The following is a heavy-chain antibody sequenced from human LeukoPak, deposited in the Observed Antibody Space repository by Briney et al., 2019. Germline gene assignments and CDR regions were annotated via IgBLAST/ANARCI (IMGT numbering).Heavy chain of an antibody. J-gene: IGHJ6*02. V-gene: IGHV1-8*01. D-gene: IGHD5-18*01. Sequence: GASVKVSCKASGYTFTSYDINWVRQATGQGLEWMGWMNPNSGNTGYAQKFQGRVTMTRNTSISTAYMELSSLRSEGTAVYYCARKYGYRGSYYYYYGMDVWGQGTTVTVSS. CDR3: ARKYGYRGSYYYYYGMDV. CDR2: MNPNSGNT. CDR1: GYTFTSYD.